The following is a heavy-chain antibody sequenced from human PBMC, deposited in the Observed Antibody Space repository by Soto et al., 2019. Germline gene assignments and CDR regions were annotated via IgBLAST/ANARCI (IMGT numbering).Heavy chain of an antibody. D-gene: IGHD2-2*01. V-gene: IGHV3-33*01. J-gene: IGHJ6*02. CDR3: ARTSNGEDIVVVPAAYGMDV. CDR2: IWYDGSNK. CDR1: GFTFSSYG. Sequence: TGGSLRLSCAASGFTFSSYGMHWVRQAPGKGLEWVAVIWYDGSNKYYADSVKGRFTISRDNSKNTLYLQMNSLRAEDTAVYYCARTSNGEDIVVVPAAYGMDVWGQGTTVTVSS.